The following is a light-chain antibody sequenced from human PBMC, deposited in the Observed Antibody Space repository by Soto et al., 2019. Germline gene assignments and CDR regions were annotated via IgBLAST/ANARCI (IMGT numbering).Light chain of an antibody. J-gene: IGLJ3*02. CDR1: SSNIGSYY. Sequence: QPVLTQPPSASGTPGQRVTIFCSGSSSNIGSYYVYWYQQLPGTAPKLLIHRNNQRPSGVPDRFSGSKSGTSASLAISGLRSEDEADYYCAAWDDSLSGWMFGGGTKVTVL. V-gene: IGLV1-47*01. CDR2: RNN. CDR3: AAWDDSLSGWM.